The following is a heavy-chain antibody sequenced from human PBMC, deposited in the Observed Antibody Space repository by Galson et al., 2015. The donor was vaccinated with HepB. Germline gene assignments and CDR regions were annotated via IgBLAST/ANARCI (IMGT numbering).Heavy chain of an antibody. CDR1: GLTFNNFA. V-gene: IGHV3-23*01. D-gene: IGHD3-22*01. CDR2: ISGSGRTT. CDR3: AKGEPMILVLIVRYLDD. J-gene: IGHJ4*02. Sequence: SLRLSCAVSGLTFNNFAMTWVRQAPGKGLEWVSTISGSGRTTYYATSVKGRFTVSRDDSKNTLYLHMGSLRAEDTAVYYCAKGEPMILVLIVRYLDDWGQGTLVTVSS.